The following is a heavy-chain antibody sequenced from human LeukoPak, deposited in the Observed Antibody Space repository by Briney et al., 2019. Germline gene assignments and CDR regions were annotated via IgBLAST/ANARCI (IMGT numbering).Heavy chain of an antibody. CDR1: GFTFSSYA. Sequence: QSGGSLRLSCAASGFTFSSYAMSWVRQAPGKGLEWVSAISGSGGSTYYADSVKGRFTISRDNSKNTLYLQMNSLRAEDTAVYYCAKGIGPQDGFDIWGQGTMVTVSS. D-gene: IGHD2-21*01. V-gene: IGHV3-23*01. CDR2: ISGSGGST. CDR3: AKGIGPQDGFDI. J-gene: IGHJ3*02.